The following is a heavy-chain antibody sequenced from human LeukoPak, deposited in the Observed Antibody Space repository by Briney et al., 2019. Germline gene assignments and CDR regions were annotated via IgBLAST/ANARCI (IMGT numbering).Heavy chain of an antibody. D-gene: IGHD5-12*01. CDR1: GYTFTSYG. CDR2: ISAYNGNT. V-gene: IGHV1-18*01. J-gene: IGHJ4*02. CDR3: ARDSYVVATLRHFDY. Sequence: ASVTVSCKASGYTFTSYGISWVRQAPGQGLEWMGWISAYNGNTNYAQKLQGRVTMTTDTSTSTAYMELRSLRSDDTAAYYCARDSYVVATLRHFDYWGQGTLVTVSS.